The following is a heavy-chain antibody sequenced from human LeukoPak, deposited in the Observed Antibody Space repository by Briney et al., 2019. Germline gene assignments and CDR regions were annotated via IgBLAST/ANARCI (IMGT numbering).Heavy chain of an antibody. V-gene: IGHV4-30-2*01. CDR1: DGSISSDDYS. CDR3: ARLASGSYGPLTPFDY. J-gene: IGHJ4*02. CDR2: IYHSGST. D-gene: IGHD1-26*01. Sequence: SQTLSLTCAVSDGSISSDDYSWSWIRQPPGKGLEWIGYIYHSGSTNYNPSLKSRVTISVDTSKNQFSLRLSSVTAADTAVYYSARLASGSYGPLTPFDYWGQGTLVTVSS.